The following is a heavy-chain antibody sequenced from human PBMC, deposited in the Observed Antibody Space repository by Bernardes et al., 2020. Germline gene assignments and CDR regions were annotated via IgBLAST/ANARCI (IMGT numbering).Heavy chain of an antibody. CDR1: GFTFSSYS. CDR2: ISSSSATI. D-gene: IGHD2-8*02. J-gene: IGHJ6*03. Sequence: GGSLRLSCAASGFTFSSYSMKWVRQAPGKGLEWLSYISSSSATIYYADSVKGRFTISRDNDKNSLYLQMNSLRDEDTADYYCARVCTGSYQYCMDVWGRGTTVTVSS. CDR3: ARVCTGSYQYCMDV. V-gene: IGHV3-48*02.